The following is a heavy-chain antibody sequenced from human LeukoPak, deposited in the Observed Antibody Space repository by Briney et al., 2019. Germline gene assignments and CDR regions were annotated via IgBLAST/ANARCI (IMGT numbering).Heavy chain of an antibody. CDR3: ATWDYGGLHGY. D-gene: IGHD4-23*01. CDR1: GGSFSGSD. J-gene: IGHJ4*02. Sequence: SDTPSLTCAVYGGSFSGSDWSWCPQSPGTALDWIGEINHSGSTNYNPSLKSRVTISVDTSKNQFSLKLSSVTAADTAVYYCATWDYGGLHGYWGQGTLVTVSS. V-gene: IGHV4-34*01. CDR2: INHSGST.